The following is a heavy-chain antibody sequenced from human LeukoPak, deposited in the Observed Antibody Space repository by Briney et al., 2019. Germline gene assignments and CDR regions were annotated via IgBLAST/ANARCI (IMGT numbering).Heavy chain of an antibody. CDR2: INPNSGGT. CDR1: GYTFTSYY. D-gene: IGHD1-7*01. J-gene: IGHJ4*02. Sequence: ASVKVSCKASGYTFTSYYMNWVRQAPGQGLEWMGWINPNSGGTNYAQKLQGRVTMTRDTSTSTAYMELSRLRSDDAAVYYCARGTAVGDFDYWGQGTLVTVSS. CDR3: ARGTAVGDFDY. V-gene: IGHV1-2*02.